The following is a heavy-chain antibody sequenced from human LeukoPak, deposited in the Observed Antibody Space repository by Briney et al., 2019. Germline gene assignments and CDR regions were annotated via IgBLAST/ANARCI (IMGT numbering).Heavy chain of an antibody. CDR1: GYSISSGYY. J-gene: IGHJ5*02. V-gene: IGHV4-38-2*02. CDR2: IYHSGST. CDR3: AREGQLPTSYNWFDP. D-gene: IGHD2-2*01. Sequence: SETLSLTCAVSGYSISSGYYWGWIRSPPGKGLEWIGSIYHSGSTYYNPSLKSRVTISVDTSKNQFSLKLSSVTAADTAVYYCAREGQLPTSYNWFDPWGQGTLVTVSS.